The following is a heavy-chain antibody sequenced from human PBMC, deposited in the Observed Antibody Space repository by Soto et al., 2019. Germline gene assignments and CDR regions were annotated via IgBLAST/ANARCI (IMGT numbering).Heavy chain of an antibody. Sequence: HPGGSLRLSCAASGFTFSSYGMHWVRRAPGKGLEWVAVISYDGSNKYYADSVKGRFTISRDNSKNTLYLQMNSLRAEDTAVYYCATNAPTYSSGWYVYFQHWGQGTLVTVSS. CDR2: ISYDGSNK. J-gene: IGHJ1*01. CDR1: GFTFSSYG. CDR3: ATNAPTYSSGWYVYFQH. D-gene: IGHD6-19*01. V-gene: IGHV3-30*03.